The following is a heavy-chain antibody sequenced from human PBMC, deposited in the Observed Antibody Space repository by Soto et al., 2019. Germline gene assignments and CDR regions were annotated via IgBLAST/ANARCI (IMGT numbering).Heavy chain of an antibody. CDR3: ARDSDCSGGSCYPTPGRPQQYYLDY. CDR2: IIPIFGTA. V-gene: IGHV1-69*13. CDR1: GGTFSSYA. D-gene: IGHD2-15*01. J-gene: IGHJ4*02. Sequence: SVKVSCKASGGTFSSYAISWVRQAPGQGLEWMGGIIPIFGTANYAQKFQGRVTITADESTSTAYMELSSLRSEDTAVYYCARDSDCSGGSCYPTPGRPQQYYLDYWGQGTLVTVSS.